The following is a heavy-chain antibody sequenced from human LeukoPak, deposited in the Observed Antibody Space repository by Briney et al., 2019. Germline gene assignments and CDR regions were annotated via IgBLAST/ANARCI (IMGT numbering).Heavy chain of an antibody. D-gene: IGHD6-13*01. CDR2: IYTSGNT. J-gene: IGHJ5*02. Sequence: SETLSLTCAVSGGSISSSNWWSWVRQPPGKGLQWIGRIYTSGNTNYNPSLKSRVTMSLDMSKNQFSLKLSSVTAADTAVYYCARDLKSVAGRGGWFDPWGQGTLVTVSS. CDR1: GGSISSSNW. V-gene: IGHV4-4*02. CDR3: ARDLKSVAGRGGWFDP.